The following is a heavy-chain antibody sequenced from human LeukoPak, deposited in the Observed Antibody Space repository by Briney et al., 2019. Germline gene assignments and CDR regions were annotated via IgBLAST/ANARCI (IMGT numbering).Heavy chain of an antibody. CDR2: IDPGDSDI. CDR3: AKCGTFCSLCCDS. Sequence: GESLKISCKGSGYRFTSYSIGWVRQMPGKGLEWMGIIDPGDSDIRYSPSFQGQVTFSADKSITTAYLQWSSLKASDTAIYYCAKCGTFCSLCCDSWGQGTLVTVSS. CDR1: GYRFTSYS. J-gene: IGHJ4*02. V-gene: IGHV5-51*01. D-gene: IGHD2/OR15-2a*01.